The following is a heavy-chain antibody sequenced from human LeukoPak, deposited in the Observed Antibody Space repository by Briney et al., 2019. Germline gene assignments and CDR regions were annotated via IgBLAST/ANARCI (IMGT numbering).Heavy chain of an antibody. D-gene: IGHD6-19*01. V-gene: IGHV4-59*08. CDR1: GGSVSSYY. CDR3: ARRGSSGYYGGWFDP. J-gene: IGHJ5*02. Sequence: SETLSLTCSVSGGSVSSYYWGWIRQPPGKGLEWIGYIYYGGTTYYNPSLKSRVTISVDTSSNHVSLRLTSVTATDTAVYFCARRGSSGYYGGWFDPWGPGTLVTVSS. CDR2: IYYGGTT.